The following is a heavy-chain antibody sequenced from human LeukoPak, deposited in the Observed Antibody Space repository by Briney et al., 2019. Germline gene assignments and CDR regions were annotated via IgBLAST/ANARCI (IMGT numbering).Heavy chain of an antibody. CDR3: ARDTYDFWSGYSPSYGMDV. CDR2: IYSGGST. V-gene: IGHV3-53*01. Sequence: GGSLRLSCAASRFTFRNNWMHWVRQAPGKGLVWVSVIYSGGSTYYADSVKGRFTISRDNSKNTLYLQMNSLRAEDTAVYYCARDTYDFWSGYSPSYGMDVWAKGPRSPSP. J-gene: IGHJ6*02. CDR1: RFTFRNNW. D-gene: IGHD3-3*01.